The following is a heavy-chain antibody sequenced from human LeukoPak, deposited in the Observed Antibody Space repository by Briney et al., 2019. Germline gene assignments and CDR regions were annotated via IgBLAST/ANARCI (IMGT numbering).Heavy chain of an antibody. Sequence: PSETLSLTCAVSGGSISSGGYSWSWIRQPPGKGLEWIGYIYYSGSTYYNPSLKSRVTISVDTSKNQFSLKLSSVTAADTAVFYCARRNYYDSSGYQYYFDYWGQGTLVTVSS. D-gene: IGHD3-22*01. CDR1: GGSISSGGYS. J-gene: IGHJ4*02. CDR3: ARRNYYDSSGYQYYFDY. CDR2: IYYSGST. V-gene: IGHV4-30-2*05.